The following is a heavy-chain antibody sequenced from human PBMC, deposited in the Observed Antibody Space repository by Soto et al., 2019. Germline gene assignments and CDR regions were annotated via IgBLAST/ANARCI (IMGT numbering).Heavy chain of an antibody. J-gene: IGHJ4*02. Sequence: QVQLQESGPGLVKPSQTLSLTCIVSGGSISSGGYYWSWIRQHPGKGLEWIGNIYNSGTTYYNPSLRSRVITSVDTSKNQFSLRLSSVTAADTAVYFCARGSEGSSGRYPRLGYYFDYWGQGTLVTVSS. V-gene: IGHV4-31*03. CDR1: GGSISSGGYY. CDR3: ARGSEGSSGRYPRLGYYFDY. CDR2: IYNSGTT. D-gene: IGHD6-19*01.